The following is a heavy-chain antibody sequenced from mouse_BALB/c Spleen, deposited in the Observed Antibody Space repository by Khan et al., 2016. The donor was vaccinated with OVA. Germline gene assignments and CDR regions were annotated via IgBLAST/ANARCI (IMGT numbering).Heavy chain of an antibody. CDR1: GYTFTSYW. CDR3: TRRGSNWYYFDY. V-gene: IGHV1-7*01. Sequence: VQLQQSGAELVKPGASVKLSCKASGYTFTSYWIYWVKQRSGQGLEWIVGIIPSTDSTYYNQKLKGKATLTPDTSSSPAYMQLNSLTTEDSAVYYCTRRGSNWYYFDYWGQGTTVTVSS. CDR2: IIPSTDST. D-gene: IGHD1-1*01. J-gene: IGHJ2*01.